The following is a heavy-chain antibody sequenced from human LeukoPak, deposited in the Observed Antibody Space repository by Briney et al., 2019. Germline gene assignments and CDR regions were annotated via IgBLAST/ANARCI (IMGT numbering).Heavy chain of an antibody. Sequence: GGSLRLSCAASGFTFSNYEMNWVRQAPGKGLEWVSYISSSGSTIFYADSVKGRFTISRDNAKNSLYLQMNSLRAEDTAVYYCARELYSGSYNYWGQGTLVTVS. D-gene: IGHD1-26*01. CDR3: ARELYSGSYNY. V-gene: IGHV3-48*03. CDR1: GFTFSNYE. CDR2: ISSSGSTI. J-gene: IGHJ4*02.